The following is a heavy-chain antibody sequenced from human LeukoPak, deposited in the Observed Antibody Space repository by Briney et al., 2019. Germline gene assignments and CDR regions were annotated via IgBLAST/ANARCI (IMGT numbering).Heavy chain of an antibody. CDR1: GYTFTTYA. J-gene: IGHJ4*02. CDR2: INTYNGNP. Sequence: ASVKVSRKASGYTFTTYAMNWVRQAPGQGLEWMGWINTYNGNPAYAQGFTGRFVFSLDTSITTAYLQISSLKAEDTAVYYCARHDNGDDFDYWGQGTLVTVSS. V-gene: IGHV7-4-1*02. D-gene: IGHD4/OR15-4a*01. CDR3: ARHDNGDDFDY.